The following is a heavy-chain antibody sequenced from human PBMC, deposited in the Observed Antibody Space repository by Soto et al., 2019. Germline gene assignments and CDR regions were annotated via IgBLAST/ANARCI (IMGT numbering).Heavy chain of an antibody. Sequence: QVQLVQSGAEVKKPGASVKVSCKASGGTFGSYTLNWVRQAPGQGLEWLGGIMPFIDTSTYAQLLQGRVTITADNSTGTVDMELSSLKSDDPVVYYCARGGYASSSRFDYWGQGTLVTVSS. CDR1: GGTFGSYT. CDR3: ARGGYASSSRFDY. CDR2: IMPFIDTS. J-gene: IGHJ4*02. D-gene: IGHD2-2*01. V-gene: IGHV1-69*06.